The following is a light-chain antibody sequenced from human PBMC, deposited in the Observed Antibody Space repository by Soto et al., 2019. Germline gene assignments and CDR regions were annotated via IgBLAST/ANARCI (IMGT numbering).Light chain of an antibody. Sequence: DIHMTQSPSTLSASVGDRVTITCRASQSVSYWLAWYQQKPGKAPKLLIHDASTLESGGPSRFRGGGSGQEFTLTISGLQLDDFATYYCQQYGFSFGPGTKVEMK. CDR1: QSVSYW. CDR3: QQYGFS. J-gene: IGKJ3*01. CDR2: DAS. V-gene: IGKV1-5*01.